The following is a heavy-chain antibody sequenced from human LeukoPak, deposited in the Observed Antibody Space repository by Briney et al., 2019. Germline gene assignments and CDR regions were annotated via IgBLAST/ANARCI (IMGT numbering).Heavy chain of an antibody. CDR3: ARGGESSNFDY. J-gene: IGHJ4*02. CDR2: INHSGST. V-gene: IGHV4-34*01. CDR1: GGSFGGYY. Sequence: SETLSLTCAVYGGSFGGYYWSWIRQPPGKGLEWIGEINHSGSTNYNPSLKSRVTISVDTSKNQFSLKLSSVTAADTAVYYCARGGESSNFDYWGQGTLVTVSS. D-gene: IGHD3-16*01.